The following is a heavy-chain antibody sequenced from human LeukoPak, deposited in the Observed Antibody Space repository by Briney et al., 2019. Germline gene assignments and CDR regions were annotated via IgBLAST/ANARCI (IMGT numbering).Heavy chain of an antibody. Sequence: GGTLRLSCAASGFTFSSYAMNWVRQAPGKGLEWVSVISGSGSSTYYADSVKGRFTISRDNSKNTLYLQMNSLRAEDTAVYYCATSFGPVIAAAGTGADWGQGTLVTVSS. D-gene: IGHD6-13*01. V-gene: IGHV3-23*01. CDR1: GFTFSSYA. J-gene: IGHJ4*02. CDR3: ATSFGPVIAAAGTGAD. CDR2: ISGSGSST.